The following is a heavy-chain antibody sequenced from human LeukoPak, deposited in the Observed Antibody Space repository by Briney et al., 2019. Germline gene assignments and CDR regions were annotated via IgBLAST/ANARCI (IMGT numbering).Heavy chain of an antibody. V-gene: IGHV1-58*01. J-gene: IGHJ3*02. CDR1: GFPFTSSA. CDR2: IVVGSGNT. CDR3: AAGGFYDGSGYATDAFDI. D-gene: IGHD3-22*01. Sequence: ASVKVSCKASGFPFTSSAVQWVRQARGQRLEWIGWIVVGSGNTNYAQKFQERVTITRDMSTSTAYMELSSLRSEDTAVYYCAAGGFYDGSGYATDAFDIWGQGTMVTVSS.